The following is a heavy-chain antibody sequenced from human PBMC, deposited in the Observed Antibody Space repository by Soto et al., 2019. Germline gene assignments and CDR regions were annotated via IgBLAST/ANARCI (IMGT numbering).Heavy chain of an antibody. V-gene: IGHV3-7*01. J-gene: IGHJ4*02. Sequence: GGSLRLSCAVPKFTFGDYWMSWVRQAPGKGLEWVSNIKQDGSDKNYADSVKGRFTISRDNADNSMYLQMNSLRAEDTAVYYCASLSYGQLRYFDNWGQGTLVTVSS. CDR1: KFTFGDYW. D-gene: IGHD3-16*02. CDR2: IKQDGSDK. CDR3: ASLSYGQLRYFDN.